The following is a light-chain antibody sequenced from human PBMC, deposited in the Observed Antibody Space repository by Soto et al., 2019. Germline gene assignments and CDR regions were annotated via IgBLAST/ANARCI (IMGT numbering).Light chain of an antibody. CDR2: AAS. J-gene: IGKJ5*01. Sequence: DIQMTQSQSSLSASVGDRVTITCQASQDISNYLNWYQQKPGKAPKLLIYAASSLQSGVPSRFSGSGSGTDFTLTISSLQPEDFATYYCQQANSFPITFGQGTRLENK. V-gene: IGKV1-12*01. CDR1: QDISNY. CDR3: QQANSFPIT.